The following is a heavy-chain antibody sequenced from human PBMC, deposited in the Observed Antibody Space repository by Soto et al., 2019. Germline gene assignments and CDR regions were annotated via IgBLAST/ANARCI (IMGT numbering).Heavy chain of an antibody. CDR3: ARLRDCSGGSCSLEPFDF. J-gene: IGHJ4*02. Sequence: GESLKISCKGSGYRFSTDWIGWVRQMPGKGLEWMGIIYPRDSDSRYSPSFQGQVTISVDKSISTAHLQWSSLKASDSAMYYCARLRDCSGGSCSLEPFDFWGQGTLVNVSS. D-gene: IGHD2-15*01. CDR2: IYPRDSDS. CDR1: GYRFSTDW. V-gene: IGHV5-51*01.